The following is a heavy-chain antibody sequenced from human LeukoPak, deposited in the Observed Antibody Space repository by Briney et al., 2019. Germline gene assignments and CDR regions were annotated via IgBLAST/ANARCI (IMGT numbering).Heavy chain of an antibody. CDR3: ARDGGCTNDVCYKNSDY. Sequence: ASVKVSCKASGYIFSGHYMHWVRQAPGQGLEWMGWINPNSGGTNYARRFQGRVTMTRDTSINTAYMELSRLRSDDTAAYYCARDGGCTNDVCYKNSDYWGQGTLVTVSS. CDR1: GYIFSGHY. J-gene: IGHJ4*02. CDR2: INPNSGGT. V-gene: IGHV1-2*02. D-gene: IGHD2-8*01.